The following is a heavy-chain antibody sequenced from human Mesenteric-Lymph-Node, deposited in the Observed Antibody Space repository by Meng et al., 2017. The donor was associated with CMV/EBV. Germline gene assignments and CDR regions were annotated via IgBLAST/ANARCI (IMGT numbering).Heavy chain of an antibody. J-gene: IGHJ6*02. CDR2: IYYSGST. CDR3: ARIPGVSSYYYYGMDV. D-gene: IGHD2-15*01. V-gene: IGHV4-61*01. CDR1: GGSVSSGSYY. Sequence: GSLRLSCTVSGGSVSSGSYYWSWIRQPPGKGLEWIGYIYYSGSTNYNPSLKSRVTISVDTSKNQFSLKLSSVTAADTAVYYCARIPGVSSYYYYGMDVWGQGTTVTVSS.